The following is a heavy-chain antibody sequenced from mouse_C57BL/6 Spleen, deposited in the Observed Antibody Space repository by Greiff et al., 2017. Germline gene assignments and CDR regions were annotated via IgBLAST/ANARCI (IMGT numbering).Heavy chain of an antibody. CDR3: ARSGDYDVD. D-gene: IGHD2-4*01. CDR2: IYPGDGDT. V-gene: IGHV1-82*01. J-gene: IGHJ3*01. Sequence: VPLQQSGPELVKPGASVKISCKASGYAFSSSWMNWVKQRPGKGLEWIGRIYPGDGDTNYNGKFKGKATLTADKSSSTAYMQLSSLTSEDSAVYFCARSGDYDVDWGQGTLVTVSA. CDR1: GYAFSSSW.